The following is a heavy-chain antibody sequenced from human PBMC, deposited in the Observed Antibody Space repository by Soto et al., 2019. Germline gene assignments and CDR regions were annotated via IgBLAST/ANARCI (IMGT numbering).Heavy chain of an antibody. Sequence: EVQLLESGGGLVQPGGSLRLSCAASGFTFSSYAMSWVRQAPGKGLEWVSAISGSGGSTYYADSVKGRFTISRDNSKNTLYLQMNSLRAEDTAVYYCAKDILTGYYVAEYFQHWGQGTLVTVSS. CDR1: GFTFSSYA. J-gene: IGHJ1*01. D-gene: IGHD3-9*01. CDR2: ISGSGGST. V-gene: IGHV3-23*01. CDR3: AKDILTGYYVAEYFQH.